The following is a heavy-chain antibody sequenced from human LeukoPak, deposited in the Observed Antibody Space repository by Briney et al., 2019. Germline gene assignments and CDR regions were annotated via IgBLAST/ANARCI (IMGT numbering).Heavy chain of an antibody. CDR3: ARGRYDISTVHRFFYYGMDV. Sequence: GGSLRLSCAASGFSFGDFGMSWVRQAPGKGLEWVSGINWNGVGTSYIDSVKGRFTVSRDNAKNSLYLRMNSLRGEDTALYFCARGRYDISTVHRFFYYGMDVWGQGAPVTVSS. CDR2: INWNGVGT. J-gene: IGHJ6*02. CDR1: GFSFGDFG. V-gene: IGHV3-20*04. D-gene: IGHD3-22*01.